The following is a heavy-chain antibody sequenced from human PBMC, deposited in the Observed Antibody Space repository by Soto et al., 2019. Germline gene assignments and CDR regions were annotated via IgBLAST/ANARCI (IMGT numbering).Heavy chain of an antibody. CDR2: INPNSGGT. Sequence: ASGKVSCKASGYTFTGYYMHWVRQAPGQGLERMGWINPNSGGTNYAQKFQGWVTMTRDTSISTAYMELSRLRSDDTAVYYCARDSTGYCSSTSCYTNNWFDPWGQGTLVTVSS. CDR1: GYTFTGYY. J-gene: IGHJ5*02. D-gene: IGHD2-2*02. V-gene: IGHV1-2*04. CDR3: ARDSTGYCSSTSCYTNNWFDP.